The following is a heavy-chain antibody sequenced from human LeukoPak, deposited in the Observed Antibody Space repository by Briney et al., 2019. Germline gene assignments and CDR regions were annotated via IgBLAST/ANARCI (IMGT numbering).Heavy chain of an antibody. J-gene: IGHJ2*01. D-gene: IGHD3-22*01. CDR2: IYPGDSDT. CDR3: ARRYYYDSSGPRTWYFDL. Sequence: ESLKISCKGSGYSFSNYWIGWVRQMPGKGLEWMGIIYPGDSDTRYSPSFQGQVTISADKSISTAYLQWSSLKASDTAMYYCARRYYYDSSGPRTWYFDLWGRGTLVTVSS. CDR1: GYSFSNYW. V-gene: IGHV5-51*01.